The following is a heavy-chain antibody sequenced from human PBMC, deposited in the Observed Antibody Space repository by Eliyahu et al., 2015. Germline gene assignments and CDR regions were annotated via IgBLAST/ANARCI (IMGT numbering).Heavy chain of an antibody. J-gene: IGHJ4*02. CDR3: ARDLGAYKRALDY. Sequence: EVQLVESGGGLIQPGGSLRXSCAXSGFPVXSNYXXWVRQAPGKGLEWLSVMYNGGATYYADSVKGRFTISRDNSKNTLYLQMNSLRADDTAVYYCARDLGAYKRALDYWGQGTLVTVSS. V-gene: IGHV3-53*01. D-gene: IGHD3-16*01. CDR2: MYNGGAT. CDR1: GFPVXSNY.